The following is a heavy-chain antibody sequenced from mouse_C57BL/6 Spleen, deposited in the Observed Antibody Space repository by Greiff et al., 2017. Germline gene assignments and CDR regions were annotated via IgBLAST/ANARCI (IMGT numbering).Heavy chain of an antibody. CDR2: ISSGSSTI. CDR3: ASPYYYGSSYAMDY. J-gene: IGHJ4*01. V-gene: IGHV5-17*01. Sequence: EVQRVESGGGLVKPGGSLKLSCAASGFTFSDYGMHWVRQAPEKGLEWVAYISSGSSTIYYADTVKGRFTISRDNAKNTLFLQMTSLRSEDTAMYYCASPYYYGSSYAMDYWGQGTSVTVSS. D-gene: IGHD1-1*01. CDR1: GFTFSDYG.